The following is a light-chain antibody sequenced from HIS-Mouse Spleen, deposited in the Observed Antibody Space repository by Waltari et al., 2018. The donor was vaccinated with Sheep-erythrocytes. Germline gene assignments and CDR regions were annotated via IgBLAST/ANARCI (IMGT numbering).Light chain of an antibody. CDR1: ALPNKY. J-gene: IGLJ1*01. V-gene: IGLV3-10*01. CDR2: EDS. CDR3: YSTDSSGNHRV. Sequence: SYELTQPPSVSVSPGQTARITCSGDALPNKYAYWYQQKSGQATVLVSYEDSKRPSGIPERFSGSSSGTMATLTISGAQVEDEADYYCYSTDSSGNHRVFGTGTKVTVL.